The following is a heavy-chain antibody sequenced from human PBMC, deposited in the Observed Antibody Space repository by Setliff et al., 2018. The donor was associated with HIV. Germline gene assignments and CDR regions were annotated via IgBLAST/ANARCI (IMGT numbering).Heavy chain of an antibody. CDR3: ARLPGGSVYYVDY. J-gene: IGHJ4*02. CDR2: INPADSDT. CDR1: GYSFTTYW. D-gene: IGHD3-10*01. V-gene: IGHV5-51*01. Sequence: GESLKISCKGSGYSFTTYWIAWVRQMPGEGLEWMGIINPADSDTRYSPSFQGQATFSADKSINTAYLQWSGLKASSTAIYYCARLPGGSVYYVDYWGQGTLVTVSS.